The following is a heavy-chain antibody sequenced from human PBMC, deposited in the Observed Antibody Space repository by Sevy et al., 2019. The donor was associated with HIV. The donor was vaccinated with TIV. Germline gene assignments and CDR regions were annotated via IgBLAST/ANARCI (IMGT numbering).Heavy chain of an antibody. D-gene: IGHD3-3*01. Sequence: ASVKVSCKASGYTFSSYYMHWVRQAPGQGLEWMGIINPSGGSTSYAQKFQGRVTMTRDTSTSTVYMELSSPRSEDTAIYYCARDLTIFGVIPDYWGQGTLVTVSS. CDR3: ARDLTIFGVIPDY. CDR1: GYTFSSYY. J-gene: IGHJ4*02. CDR2: INPSGGST. V-gene: IGHV1-46*01.